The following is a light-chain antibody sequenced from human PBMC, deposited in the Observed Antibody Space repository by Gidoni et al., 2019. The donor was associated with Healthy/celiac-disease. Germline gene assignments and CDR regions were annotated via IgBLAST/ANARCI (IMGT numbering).Light chain of an antibody. J-gene: IGKJ2*01. Sequence: EIVMTQSPATLSVSPGERATLSCRASQSVSSNLAWYQQKPGQAPRLLIYGASTRATGIPARFSGSGSGTEFTLTISSLQSEDFAVYYCQQYNNWLPATFXXXTKLEIK. V-gene: IGKV3-15*01. CDR1: QSVSSN. CDR2: GAS. CDR3: QQYNNWLPAT.